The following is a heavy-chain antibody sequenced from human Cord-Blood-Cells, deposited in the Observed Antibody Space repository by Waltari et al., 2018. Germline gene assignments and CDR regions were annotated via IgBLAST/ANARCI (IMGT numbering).Heavy chain of an antibody. D-gene: IGHD1-7*01. V-gene: IGHV3-53*04. CDR1: GFTVSSSY. Sequence: EVQLVESGGGLVQPGGSLRLSCAASGFTVSSSYMSWVGQAPGKGLELVSVIYSGGSTYYADSVKGRFTISRHNSKNTLYLQMNSLRAEDTAVYYCARDGSNWDSDAFDIWGQGTMVTVSS. CDR2: IYSGGST. J-gene: IGHJ3*02. CDR3: ARDGSNWDSDAFDI.